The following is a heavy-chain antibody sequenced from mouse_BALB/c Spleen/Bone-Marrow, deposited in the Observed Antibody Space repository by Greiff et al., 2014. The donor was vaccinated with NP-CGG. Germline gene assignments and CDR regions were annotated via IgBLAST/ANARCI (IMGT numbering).Heavy chain of an antibody. D-gene: IGHD1-2*01. CDR3: ARITTATGAMDY. CDR1: GFSLTNYG. J-gene: IGHJ4*01. V-gene: IGHV2-9*02. Sequence: QVQLQQSGPGLVAPSQSLSITCTVSGFSLTNYGVHWVRQPPGKGLEWLGVIWADGSTNYNSALMSRMGISKDNSKSQVFFKKNSLQTDDTAMYYCARITTATGAMDYWGQGTSVTVSA. CDR2: IWADGST.